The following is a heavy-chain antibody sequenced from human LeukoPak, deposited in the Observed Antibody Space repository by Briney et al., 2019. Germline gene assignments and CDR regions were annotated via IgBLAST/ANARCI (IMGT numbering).Heavy chain of an antibody. Sequence: SETLSLTCTVSGGSISSYYWSWIRQPPGKGLEWIGYIYYSGSINYNPSLKSRVTISVDTSKNQFSLKLSSVTAADTAVYYCARAYYYDSSGYPDAFDIWGQETMVTVSS. CDR3: ARAYYYDSSGYPDAFDI. CDR1: GGSISSYY. J-gene: IGHJ3*02. CDR2: IYYSGSI. V-gene: IGHV4-59*01. D-gene: IGHD3-22*01.